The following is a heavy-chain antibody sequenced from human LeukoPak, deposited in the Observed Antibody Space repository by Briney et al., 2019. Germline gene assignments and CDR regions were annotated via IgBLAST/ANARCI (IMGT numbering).Heavy chain of an antibody. CDR3: ARPSQGTTVTPPFDY. J-gene: IGHJ4*02. CDR1: GFTFSTYG. V-gene: IGHV3-30*03. Sequence: QPGGSLRLSCAASGFTFSTYGIHWVRQAPGKGLEWVALILYDGRNKYYADSVQGRFTVSRDNSKNTMYLQMNSLRTDDTAVYYCARPSQGTTVTPPFDYWGQGTLVTVSS. CDR2: ILYDGRNK. D-gene: IGHD4-17*01.